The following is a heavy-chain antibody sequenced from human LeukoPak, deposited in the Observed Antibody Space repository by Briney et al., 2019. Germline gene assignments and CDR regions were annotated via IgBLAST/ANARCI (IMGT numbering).Heavy chain of an antibody. CDR3: TRGSYYDSSGYSGVRLFDY. CDR2: INPNSGGT. D-gene: IGHD3-22*01. V-gene: IGHV1-2*02. J-gene: IGHJ4*02. CDR1: GYAITDYY. Sequence: ASVKVSCKASGYAITDYYIHWVRHAPGQGLEWMGWINPNSGGTNYAQKFQGRVTMTSDTSISTAYMELSRLRSDDTALYYCTRGSYYDSSGYSGVRLFDYWGQGTPVTVPS.